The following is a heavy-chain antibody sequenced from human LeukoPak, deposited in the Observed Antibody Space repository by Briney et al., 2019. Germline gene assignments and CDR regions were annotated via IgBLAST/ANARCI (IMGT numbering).Heavy chain of an antibody. D-gene: IGHD5-18*01. CDR2: IIPIFGTA. CDR3: ASGYSYGRYDYYYYGMDV. V-gene: IGHV1-69*13. J-gene: IGHJ6*02. CDR1: GGTFSSYA. Sequence: AASVKVSCKASGGTFSSYAISWVRQAPGQGLEWMGGIIPIFGTANYAQKFQGRVTITADESTSTAYMELSSLRSEDTAVYCCASGYSYGRYDYYYYGMDVWGQGTTVTVSS.